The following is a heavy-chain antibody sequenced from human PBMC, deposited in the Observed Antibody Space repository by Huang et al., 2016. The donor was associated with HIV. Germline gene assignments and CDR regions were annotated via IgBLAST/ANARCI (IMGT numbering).Heavy chain of an antibody. CDR2: IYYSGNI. Sequence: QLQLQESGPGLVKPSETLSLTCTVSGSSIRSSYYWGWIRQPPGKGLEWIGNIYYSGNISYNPSLKSRVTISLDTSKNHISLKVDSVTAADTAVYYCARPLTGTTALGYWGQGTLVTVSS. D-gene: IGHD1-20*01. V-gene: IGHV4-39*01. CDR3: ARPLTGTTALGY. J-gene: IGHJ4*02. CDR1: GSSIRSSYY.